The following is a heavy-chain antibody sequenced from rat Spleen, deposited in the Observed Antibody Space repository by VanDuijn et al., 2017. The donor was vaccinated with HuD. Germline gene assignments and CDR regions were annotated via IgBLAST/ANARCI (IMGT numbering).Heavy chain of an antibody. CDR2: IVYDGGRP. CDR3: ARPNYPGFNYFDY. V-gene: IGHV5-29*01. CDR1: GFXXXNYX. J-gene: IGHJ2*01. Sequence: EVQLVESGGGLVQPGRXXKLSCAXXGFXXXNYXXXWVXXAPTKGLEWVATIVYDGGRPYDRDSWKGRFTISRDNAKTTLYLQMDSMRSEDTATYYCARPNYPGFNYFDYWGQGVMVTVSS. D-gene: IGHD1-4*01.